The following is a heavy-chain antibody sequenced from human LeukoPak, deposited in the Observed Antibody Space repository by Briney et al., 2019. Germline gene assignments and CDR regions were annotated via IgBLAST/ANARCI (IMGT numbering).Heavy chain of an antibody. CDR1: GFTFSDYY. CDR3: ARSERVPTVTDFFDY. V-gene: IGHV3-11*01. D-gene: IGHD5-12*01. Sequence: PGGSLRLSCAASGFTFSDYYMSWIRQAPGKGLEWVSYISSSGSTIYYADSVKGRFTISRDNAKNSLYLQMNSLRAEDTAVYYCARSERVPTVTDFFDYWGQGTLVTVSS. J-gene: IGHJ4*02. CDR2: ISSSGSTI.